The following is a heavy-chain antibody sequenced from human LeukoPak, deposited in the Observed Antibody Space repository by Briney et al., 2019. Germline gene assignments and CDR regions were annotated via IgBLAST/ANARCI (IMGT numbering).Heavy chain of an antibody. CDR1: GFPFHPSC. D-gene: IGHD1-1*01. Sequence: PGGSLRLSCAVSGFPFHPSCQIWGRQVPGKGLEWVANMDPSGTQKRYVDSVRGRFTISKDNSGTSFYLEMSSLTVDDTAIYYCAIWTSYNNWGQGTLVTVSS. V-gene: IGHV3-7*01. CDR3: AIWTSYNN. CDR2: MDPSGTQK. J-gene: IGHJ4*02.